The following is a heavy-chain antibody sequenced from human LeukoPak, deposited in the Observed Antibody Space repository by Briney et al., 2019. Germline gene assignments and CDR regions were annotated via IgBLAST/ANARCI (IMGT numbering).Heavy chain of an antibody. J-gene: IGHJ4*02. CDR1: GLTFSSYS. V-gene: IGHV3-30-3*01. CDR3: ARWREPVRYFDY. D-gene: IGHD1-14*01. Sequence: GGSLRLSCAASGLTFSSYSFNWVRQAPGKGLEWVAVISHDGSNKYYADSLRGRFTISRDNSKNTLYLQMNNLRTEDTAVYYCARWREPVRYFDYWGQGTLVTVSS. CDR2: ISHDGSNK.